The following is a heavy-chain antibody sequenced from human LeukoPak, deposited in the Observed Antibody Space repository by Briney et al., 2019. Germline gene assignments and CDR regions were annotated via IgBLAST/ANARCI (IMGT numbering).Heavy chain of an antibody. CDR2: INWNGGST. D-gene: IGHD3-22*01. Sequence: PGGSLRLSCAASGFTFDDYGMSWVRQAPGKGLEWVSGINWNGGSTGYADSVKGRFTISRDNAKNSLYLQMNSLRAEDTALYYCARDGPPQTYYYDSSGYYSPYYFDYWGQGTLVTVSS. V-gene: IGHV3-20*04. CDR1: GFTFDDYG. CDR3: ARDGPPQTYYYDSSGYYSPYYFDY. J-gene: IGHJ4*02.